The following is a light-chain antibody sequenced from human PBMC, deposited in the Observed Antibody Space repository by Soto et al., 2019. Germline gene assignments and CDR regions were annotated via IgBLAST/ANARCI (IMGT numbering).Light chain of an antibody. CDR2: WAS. CDR3: QQYYSTPSWT. Sequence: DIVMTQSPESLAVSLGEXATINCKSSQSVLYSSNNKNYLAWYQQKPGQPPKLLIYWASTRESGVPDRFSGSGSGTDFTLTISSLQAEDVAVYYCQQYYSTPSWTFGQGTKADIK. V-gene: IGKV4-1*01. CDR1: QSVLYSSNNKNY. J-gene: IGKJ1*01.